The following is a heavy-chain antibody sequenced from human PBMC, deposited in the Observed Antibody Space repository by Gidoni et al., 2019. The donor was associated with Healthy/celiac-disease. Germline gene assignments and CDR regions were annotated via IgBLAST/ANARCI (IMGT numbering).Heavy chain of an antibody. J-gene: IGHJ3*02. V-gene: IGHV1-18*01. CDR1: GCAFYRYG. CDR2: ISAYNGNT. CDR3: ARYHGDSDAFDI. D-gene: IGHD7-27*01. Sequence: QVQLVQSGAEVKMPWASVKVSCKASGCAFYRYGSSWVRQAPGHGLEWMGWISAYNGNTNYAQKLQGRVTITTNTSTSTAYMELRSLRSDDTAVYYCARYHGDSDAFDIWGQGTMVTVSS.